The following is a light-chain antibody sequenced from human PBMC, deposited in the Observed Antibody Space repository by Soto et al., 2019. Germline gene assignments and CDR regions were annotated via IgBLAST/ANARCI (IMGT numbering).Light chain of an antibody. CDR3: SSYTSSSTPHYV. Sequence: SVLPQPASVSGSPGQSITISCTGTSSDVGGYNYVSWYQQHPGKAPKLMIYDVSNRPSGVSNRFSGSKSGNTASLTISGLQAEDEADYYCSSYTSSSTPHYVFGTGTKVTVL. CDR1: SSDVGGYNY. V-gene: IGLV2-14*01. CDR2: DVS. J-gene: IGLJ1*01.